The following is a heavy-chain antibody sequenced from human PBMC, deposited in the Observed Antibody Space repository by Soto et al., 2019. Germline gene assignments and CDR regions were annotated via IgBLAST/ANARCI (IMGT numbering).Heavy chain of an antibody. CDR1: GYTFTSYG. CDR3: ARDLPTMDV. J-gene: IGHJ6*02. Sequence: QVQLVQSGAEVKKPGASVKVSCKASGYTFTSYGISWVRQAPRQGLEWMGWIRAYNGSTNDAQKPQGSVTMTTDTSTSTAYLELRMLSSDDTGVYYCARDLPTMDVWGQGTTVTVSS. CDR2: IRAYNGST. V-gene: IGHV1-18*01.